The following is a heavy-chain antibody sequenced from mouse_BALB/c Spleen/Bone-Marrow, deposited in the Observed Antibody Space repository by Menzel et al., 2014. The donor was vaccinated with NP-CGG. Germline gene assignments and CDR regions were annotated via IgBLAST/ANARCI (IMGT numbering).Heavy chain of an antibody. J-gene: IGHJ3*01. Sequence: VQLKQSGAELVKPGASVKLSCTASGFNIKDTYMHWVMQRPEHGLEWIGRIDPANGNTKYDPKFQGKATITADTSSNTAYLQLSSLTSEVTAVYYCAVYDYEGFAYWGQGTLVTVSA. CDR1: GFNIKDTY. V-gene: IGHV14-3*02. CDR2: IDPANGNT. D-gene: IGHD2-4*01. CDR3: AVYDYEGFAY.